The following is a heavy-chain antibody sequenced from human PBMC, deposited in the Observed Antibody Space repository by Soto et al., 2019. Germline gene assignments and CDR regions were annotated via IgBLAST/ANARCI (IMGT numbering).Heavy chain of an antibody. J-gene: IGHJ3*02. Sequence: QVQLVQSGAEVKKPGASVKVSCKASGYTFTSYGISWVRQAPGQGLEWMGWISAYNGNTNYAQKLQGRVTMTTDTSTSTAYMELRSLRSDDTAVYYCARDLREENYDSSGYPDAFDIWGQGTMVTVSS. CDR1: GYTFTSYG. CDR3: ARDLREENYDSSGYPDAFDI. D-gene: IGHD3-22*01. V-gene: IGHV1-18*01. CDR2: ISAYNGNT.